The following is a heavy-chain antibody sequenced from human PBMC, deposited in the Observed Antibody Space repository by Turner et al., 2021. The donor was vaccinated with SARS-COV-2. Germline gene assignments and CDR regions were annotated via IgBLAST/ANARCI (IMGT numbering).Heavy chain of an antibody. D-gene: IGHD3-3*01. J-gene: IGHJ6*02. CDR1: GFTFSTYS. CDR2: ISSSSTYI. Sequence: EVQLVESGGGLVKPGGSLRLSCAVSGFTFSTYSMNWVRQAPGKVLEWVSSISSSSTYIYYADSVKGRFTISRDNAKNSLYLQMNSLRAEDTAVYYCARYRRDYDFWSGAYGMGGMDVWGQGTTVTVSS. V-gene: IGHV3-21*01. CDR3: ARYRRDYDFWSGAYGMGGMDV.